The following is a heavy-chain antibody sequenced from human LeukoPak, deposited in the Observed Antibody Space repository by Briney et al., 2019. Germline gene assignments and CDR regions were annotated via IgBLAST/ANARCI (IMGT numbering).Heavy chain of an antibody. V-gene: IGHV3-53*04. J-gene: IGHJ6*02. CDR1: GFTFSSYS. CDR2: IYSGGST. CDR3: ARVLPLYGMDV. Sequence: GGSLRLSCAASGFTFSSYSMSWGRQAPGKGREGVSVIYSGGSTYYSDSVKGRVTISRHESKNTLYFQMNSMRGEDTAVYYCARVLPLYGMDVWGQGPKVTVSS.